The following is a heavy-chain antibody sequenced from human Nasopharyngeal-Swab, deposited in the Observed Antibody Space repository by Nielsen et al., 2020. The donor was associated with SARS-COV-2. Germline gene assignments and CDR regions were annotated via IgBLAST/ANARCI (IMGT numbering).Heavy chain of an antibody. CDR3: ARVQVYGSGGYPNGGYYFDC. D-gene: IGHD3-10*01. CDR1: GGSISSGDYY. V-gene: IGHV4-30-4*01. Sequence: SETLSLTCTVSGGSISSGDYYWSWIRQPPGKGLEWIGYIYYSGSTYYNPSLKSRVTISVDTSKNQFSLKLSSVTAADTAVYYCARVQVYGSGGYPNGGYYFDCWGQGTLVTVSS. CDR2: IYYSGST. J-gene: IGHJ4*02.